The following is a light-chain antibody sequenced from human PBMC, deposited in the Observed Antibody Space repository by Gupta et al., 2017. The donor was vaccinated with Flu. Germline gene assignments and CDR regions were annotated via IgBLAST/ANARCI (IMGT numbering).Light chain of an antibody. CDR2: KVS. V-gene: IGKV2-30*01. CDR3: MQKKQRPQT. J-gene: IGKJ3*01. Sequence: GTLGKPASISCRSGQSLGYSDENTYLSWFQQRPGQSPRRLIYKVSNRDSGVPDRFSVSGSGTDFTLNISRGEAEDVAVYYCMQKKQRPQTFGHGTKVDIK. CDR1: QSLGYSDENTY.